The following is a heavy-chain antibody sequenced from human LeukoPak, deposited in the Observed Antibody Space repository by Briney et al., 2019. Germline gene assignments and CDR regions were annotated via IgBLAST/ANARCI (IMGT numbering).Heavy chain of an antibody. CDR2: IYHSGST. J-gene: IGHJ4*02. CDR1: GYSISSGYY. D-gene: IGHD3-10*01. CDR3: ARGGPTLWFGELSFAY. V-gene: IGHV4-38-2*02. Sequence: SETLSLTCTVSGYSISSGYYWGWIRQPPGKGLEWIGSIYHSGSTYYNPSLKSRVTISVDTSKNQFSLKLSSVTAADTAVYYCARGGPTLWFGELSFAYWGQGTLVTVSS.